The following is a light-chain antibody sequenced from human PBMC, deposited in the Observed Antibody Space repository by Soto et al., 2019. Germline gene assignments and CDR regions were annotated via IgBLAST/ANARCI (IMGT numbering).Light chain of an antibody. CDR3: QQYGNWPIT. J-gene: IGKJ5*01. V-gene: IGKV3-15*01. Sequence: EIVMTQSPGTLSVSPGERVTLSCRATQSVSSNLAWYQQKPGQAPRLLIYDASTRATAFPARFSGSGSGTDFTLTISSLQSEDFAVYFCQQYGNWPITFGQGTRLE. CDR1: QSVSSN. CDR2: DAS.